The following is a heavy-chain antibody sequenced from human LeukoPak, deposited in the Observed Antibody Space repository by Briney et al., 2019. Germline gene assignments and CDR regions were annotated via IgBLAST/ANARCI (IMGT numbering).Heavy chain of an antibody. Sequence: SVKVSCKASGGTFSSYAISWVRQAPGQGLEWMGGIIPIFGTANYAQKFQGRVTITADASESTSTAYMELNNLRSEDTAMYYCARDPTSYYGSGPIAFDPWGQGTLVTVSS. V-gene: IGHV1-69*13. D-gene: IGHD3-10*01. J-gene: IGHJ5*02. CDR3: ARDPTSYYGSGPIAFDP. CDR2: IIPIFGTA. CDR1: GGTFSSYA.